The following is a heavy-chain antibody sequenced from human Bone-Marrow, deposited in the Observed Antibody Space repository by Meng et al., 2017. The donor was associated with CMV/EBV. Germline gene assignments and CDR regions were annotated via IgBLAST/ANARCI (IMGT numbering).Heavy chain of an antibody. CDR3: ARDLDSYDSSAYYET. D-gene: IGHD3-22*01. J-gene: IGHJ5*02. V-gene: IGHV3-7*01. CDR2: IKQDGSEK. Sequence: GESLKISCAASGFTFTSYWMSWVRQAPGKGLEWVANIKQDGSEKYYVDSVKGRFTISRDNAKNSLYLQMNSLRAEDTAVYYCARDLDSYDSSAYYETWGQGTLVTGSS. CDR1: GFTFTSYW.